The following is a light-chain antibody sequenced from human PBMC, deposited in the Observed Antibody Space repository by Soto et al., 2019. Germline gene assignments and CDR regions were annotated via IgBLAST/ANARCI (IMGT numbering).Light chain of an antibody. CDR2: DVT. J-gene: IGLJ3*02. CDR3: SSHTSSGTRV. CDR1: SSDVGGYNY. V-gene: IGLV2-14*01. Sequence: QSVLTQPASVSGSPGQSITISCSGTSSDVGGYNYVSWYQQHPGNAPKLMIYDVTNRPSVVSNRFSASKSGNTASVTISGLQAEDEADYYCSSHTSSGTRVFGDGTKLTVL.